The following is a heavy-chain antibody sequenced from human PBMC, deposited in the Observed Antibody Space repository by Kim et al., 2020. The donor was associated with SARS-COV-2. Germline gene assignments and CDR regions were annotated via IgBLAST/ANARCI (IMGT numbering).Heavy chain of an antibody. CDR2: ISYDGSNK. V-gene: IGHV3-30-3*01. Sequence: GGSLRLSCAASGFTFSSYAMHWVRQAPGKGLEWVAVISYDGSNKYYADSVKGRFTISRDNSKNTLYLQMNSLRAEDTAVYYCARGRTYYYGSGSYYVSYYFDYWGQGTLVTVSS. CDR3: ARGRTYYYGSGSYYVSYYFDY. CDR1: GFTFSSYA. D-gene: IGHD3-10*01. J-gene: IGHJ4*02.